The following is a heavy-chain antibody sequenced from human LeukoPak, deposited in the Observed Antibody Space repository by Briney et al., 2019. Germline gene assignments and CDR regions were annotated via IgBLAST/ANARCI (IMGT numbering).Heavy chain of an antibody. V-gene: IGHV3-72*01. CDR2: TRNKINNYST. D-gene: IGHD2-2*02. CDR1: GFTFSDHY. J-gene: IGHJ6*02. CDR3: ARVDYCGTTTCYRPWSA. Sequence: GGSLRLSCAVSGFTFSDHYVDWVRQAPGKGLEWVGRTRNKINNYSTKYAASVQGRFTISRDDSKNSLYLQMNSLKTEDTAVYYCARVDYCGTTTCYRPWSAWGQGTTVTVSS.